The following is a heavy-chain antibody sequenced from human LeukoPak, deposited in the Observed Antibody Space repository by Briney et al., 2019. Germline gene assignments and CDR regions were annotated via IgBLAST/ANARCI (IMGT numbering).Heavy chain of an antibody. CDR1: GFTFSSYE. Sequence: GGSLRLSCAVSGFTFSSYEMNWVRQAPGTGLEWVSYISNSGETKYYAESVKGRFTISRDNAKNSLYLQMNSLRAEDTAVYYCAREASSGYFDYWGQGTLVTVSS. CDR3: AREASSGYFDY. J-gene: IGHJ4*02. CDR2: ISNSGETK. D-gene: IGHD3-22*01. V-gene: IGHV3-48*03.